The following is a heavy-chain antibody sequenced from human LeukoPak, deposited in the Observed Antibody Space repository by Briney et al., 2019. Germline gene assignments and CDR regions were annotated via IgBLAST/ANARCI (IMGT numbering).Heavy chain of an antibody. CDR2: IYTSGST. D-gene: IGHD6-19*01. V-gene: IGHV4-4*07. CDR1: GGSISSYY. J-gene: IGHJ3*02. Sequence: SETLSLTCTVSGGSISSYYWSWTRQPAGKGLEWIGRIYTSGSTNYNPSLKSRVTMSVDTSKNQFSLKLSSVTAADTAVYYCATNLGYSSGWEVTDAFDIWGQGTMVTVSS. CDR3: ATNLGYSSGWEVTDAFDI.